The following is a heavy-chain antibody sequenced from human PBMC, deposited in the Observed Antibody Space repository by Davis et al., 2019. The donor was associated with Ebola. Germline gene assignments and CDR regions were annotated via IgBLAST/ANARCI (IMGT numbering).Heavy chain of an antibody. V-gene: IGHV5-51*01. CDR1: GYTFTDYW. CDR2: IHPSNSDT. CDR3: ARRAWDQHYYYYMDV. D-gene: IGHD1-26*01. J-gene: IGHJ6*03. Sequence: PGGSLRLSCKASGYTFTDYWIGWVRQMPGKGLEWMGLIHPSNSDTSYSPSFLGQVTLSADKSTSTTYLQWSSLKDSDTAMYYGARRAWDQHYYYYMDVWGKGTTVTVS.